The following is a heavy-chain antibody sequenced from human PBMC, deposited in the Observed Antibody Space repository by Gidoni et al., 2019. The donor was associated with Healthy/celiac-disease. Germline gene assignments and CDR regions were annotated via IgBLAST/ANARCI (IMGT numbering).Heavy chain of an antibody. Sequence: EVQLVESGGGLGKPGGSLRLSCAASGFTFSSYSMNWVRQAPGKGLEWVSSISSSSSYIYYADSVKGRFTISRDNAKNSLYLQMNSLRAEDTAVYYCASNPRPRNGDYGGDYWGQGTLVTVSS. D-gene: IGHD4-17*01. V-gene: IGHV3-21*01. CDR2: ISSSSSYI. CDR3: ASNPRPRNGDYGGDY. CDR1: GFTFSSYS. J-gene: IGHJ4*02.